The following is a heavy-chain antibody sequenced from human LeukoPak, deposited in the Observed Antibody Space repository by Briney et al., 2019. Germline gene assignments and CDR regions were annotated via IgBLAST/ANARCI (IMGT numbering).Heavy chain of an antibody. V-gene: IGHV4-34*01. D-gene: IGHD1-1*01. CDR1: GGSFSGYY. Sequence: PSETLSLTCAVYGGSFSGYYWSWIRQPPGKGLEWIGEINHSGTTNYNPTLKSRVTISVDTSKSQVSLKLTSMTAADTAVFYCVRGRFGNPLQLQPRRPFDMWGQGTVVTISS. CDR2: INHSGTT. CDR3: VRGRFGNPLQLQPRRPFDM. J-gene: IGHJ3*02.